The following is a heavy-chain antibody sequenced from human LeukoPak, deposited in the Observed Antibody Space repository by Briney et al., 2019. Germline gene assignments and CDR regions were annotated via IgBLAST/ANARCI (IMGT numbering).Heavy chain of an antibody. CDR3: AREGIAAAGTTGAFDI. CDR1: GYTLTSYD. Sequence: ASAKVSCKASGYTLTSYDINWVRQATGQGLEWMGWMNPNSGNTGYAQKFQGRVPTTRNTSISTAYMELSSLRSEDTAVYYCAREGIAAAGTTGAFDIWGQGTMVTVSS. CDR2: MNPNSGNT. J-gene: IGHJ3*02. D-gene: IGHD6-13*01. V-gene: IGHV1-8*01.